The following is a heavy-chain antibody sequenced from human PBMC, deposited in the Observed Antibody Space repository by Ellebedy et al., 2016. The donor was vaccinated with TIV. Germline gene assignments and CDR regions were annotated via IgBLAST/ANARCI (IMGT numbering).Heavy chain of an antibody. V-gene: IGHV3-33*01. D-gene: IGHD2-21*01. CDR1: GFTFSSNG. J-gene: IGHJ4*02. Sequence: PGGSLRPSCPPSGFTFSSNGMHWVRQPQGKGREWVAVIRYDGSNKYYADSVKGRFTISRDNSKNTLYLQMNSLRAEDTAMYYCARGGEGKRADHWGQGTLVTVSS. CDR2: IRYDGSNK. CDR3: ARGGEGKRADH.